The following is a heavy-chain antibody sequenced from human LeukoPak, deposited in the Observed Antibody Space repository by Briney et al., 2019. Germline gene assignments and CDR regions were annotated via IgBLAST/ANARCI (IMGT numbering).Heavy chain of an antibody. Sequence: ASETLSLTCAVSGASITSYYWTWIRQPPGKGLEWIGEINHSGNTYYNPSLKSRVTISVDTTKNQFSLKLSSVTAADTAVYYCATQILLCHYYWGQGTLVTVSS. CDR3: ATQILLCHYY. CDR2: INHSGNT. D-gene: IGHD2/OR15-2a*01. V-gene: IGHV4-34*01. CDR1: GASITSYY. J-gene: IGHJ4*02.